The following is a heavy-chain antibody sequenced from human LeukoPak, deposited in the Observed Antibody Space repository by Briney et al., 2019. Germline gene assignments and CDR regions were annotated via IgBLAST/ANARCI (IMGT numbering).Heavy chain of an antibody. D-gene: IGHD3-16*01. V-gene: IGHV4-39*01. CDR1: GGSISSSSYY. J-gene: IGHJ4*02. CDR3: ASHTPYDYVWGSLGYFDY. CDR2: IYYSGST. Sequence: SETLSLTCTVSGGSISSSSYYLGWIRQPPGKGLEWIGSIYYSGSTYYNPSLKSRVTISVDTSKNQFSLKLSSVTAADTAVYYCASHTPYDYVWGSLGYFDYWGQGTLVTVSS.